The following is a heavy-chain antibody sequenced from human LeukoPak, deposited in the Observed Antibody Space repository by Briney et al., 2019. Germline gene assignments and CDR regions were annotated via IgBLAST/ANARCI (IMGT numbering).Heavy chain of an antibody. CDR1: RFTLRSYW. J-gene: IGHJ4*02. V-gene: IGHV3-74*01. Sequence: GRSLRLSCAASRFTLRSYWIQSVRQAPGKGLVWVSRITSDVGIRNYVASLEGQFTISRDHARTTLYRELGSRRAETPPVYYCSSRPSGLGSLDYWGQGTLVTVSS. CDR3: SSRPSGLGSLDY. CDR2: ITSDVGIR. D-gene: IGHD1-26*01.